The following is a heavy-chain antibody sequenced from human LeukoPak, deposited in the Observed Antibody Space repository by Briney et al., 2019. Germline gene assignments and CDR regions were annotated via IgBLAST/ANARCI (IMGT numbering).Heavy chain of an antibody. CDR1: GGSINSYY. V-gene: IGHV4-59*08. J-gene: IGHJ4*02. D-gene: IGHD3-22*01. CDR3: ARRISGYQYYFDF. Sequence: PSETLSLTCIVSGGSINSYYWSWVRQPPGKGLEWIGYIYYSGSTNYNPSLKSRVTMSVDTSKNQFSLKLSSVTAADTAVYYCARRISGYQYYFDFWDQGTLVTVSS. CDR2: IYYSGST.